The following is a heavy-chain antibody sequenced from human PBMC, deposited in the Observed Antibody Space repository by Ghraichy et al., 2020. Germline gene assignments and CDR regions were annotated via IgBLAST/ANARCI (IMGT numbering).Heavy chain of an antibody. CDR3: ARYCSGGSCYSAESFDY. D-gene: IGHD2-15*01. Sequence: GGSLRLSCAASGFRFSSYAMSWVRQAPGKRLEWVSSVQVNGGNTFYADSVKGRFTTSRDNSRDTLYLQMNSLRAEDTAVYYCARYCSGGSCYSAESFDYWGQGILVTVSS. CDR1: GFRFSSYA. CDR2: VQVNGGNT. J-gene: IGHJ4*02. V-gene: IGHV3-23*01.